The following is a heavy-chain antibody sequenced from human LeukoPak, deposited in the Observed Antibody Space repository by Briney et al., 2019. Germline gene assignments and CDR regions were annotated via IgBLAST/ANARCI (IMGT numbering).Heavy chain of an antibody. CDR1: GFTFSSYG. Sequence: GGSLRLSCAASGFTFSSYGMHWVRQAPGKGLEWVAVISYDGSNKYYADSVKGRFTISRDNSKNTLYLQMNSLRAEDTAVYYCAKDVLYSSSRNDYWGQGTLVTVSS. CDR2: ISYDGSNK. D-gene: IGHD6-6*01. CDR3: AKDVLYSSSRNDY. V-gene: IGHV3-30*18. J-gene: IGHJ4*02.